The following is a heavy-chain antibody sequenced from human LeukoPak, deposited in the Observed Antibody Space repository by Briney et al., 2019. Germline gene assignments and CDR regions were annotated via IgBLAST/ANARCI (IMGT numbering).Heavy chain of an antibody. CDR2: IRKDGKEI. CDR1: GFTFSSYE. V-gene: IGHV3-7*01. J-gene: IGHJ3*02. Sequence: GGSLRLSCAASGFTFSSYEMNWVRQAPGKGLEWVANIRKDGKEIDYVDSVKGRFTISSDHAKRSINLQMSSLRVEDTAVYYCASSKRGTYRFDAYDIWGQGTMVTVSS. CDR3: ASSKRGTYRFDAYDI. D-gene: IGHD3-16*02.